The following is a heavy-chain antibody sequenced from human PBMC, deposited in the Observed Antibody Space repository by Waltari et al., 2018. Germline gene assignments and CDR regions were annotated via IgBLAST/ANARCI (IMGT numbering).Heavy chain of an antibody. CDR2: IYYSGNT. D-gene: IGHD2-15*01. CDR1: GGSISSSTYY. J-gene: IGHJ3*02. CDR3: ARLPISLGVGSVFDI. Sequence: QMQLQESGPGLVKPSEPLSLTCTVSGGSISSSTYYWGWIRQPPGKGLEWIGIIYYSGNTYYKPSLKSRLTISVDTSKNQFSLNLRSVTAADTAVYYCARLPISLGVGSVFDIWGQGTMVTVSS. V-gene: IGHV4-39*01.